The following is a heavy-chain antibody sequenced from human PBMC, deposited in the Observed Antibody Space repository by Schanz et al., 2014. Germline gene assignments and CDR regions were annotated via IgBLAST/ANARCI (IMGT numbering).Heavy chain of an antibody. Sequence: QVQLVESGGGLVKPGGSLRLSCTASGFTFRDYQTTWIRQAPGKGLEWVSYITSGSAKFYADSVKGRFTISRDNAKNSLYLQMNSLRAEDTAVYYCAREKRRTEVVLDHWGQGTLVTVS. CDR3: AREKRRTEVVLDH. CDR1: GFTFRDYQ. CDR2: ITSGSAK. J-gene: IGHJ4*02. V-gene: IGHV3-11*01.